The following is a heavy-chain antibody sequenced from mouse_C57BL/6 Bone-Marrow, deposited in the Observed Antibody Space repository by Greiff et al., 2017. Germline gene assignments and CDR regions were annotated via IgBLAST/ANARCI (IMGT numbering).Heavy chain of an antibody. J-gene: IGHJ3*01. Sequence: VQLQQSGAELVKPGASVKLSCKASGYTFTSYWLHWVTQRPGQGLEWIGLIHPNSGSTNYNEKFKSKATLTVDKSSSTAYMQLSSLTSEDSAVYYCARPRLLAWFAYGGQGTLVTVSA. D-gene: IGHD2-3*01. V-gene: IGHV1-64*01. CDR2: IHPNSGST. CDR3: ARPRLLAWFAY. CDR1: GYTFTSYW.